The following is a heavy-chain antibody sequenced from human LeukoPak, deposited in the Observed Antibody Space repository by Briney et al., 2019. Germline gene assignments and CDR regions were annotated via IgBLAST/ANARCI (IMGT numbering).Heavy chain of an antibody. CDR3: AKEGFVGATTYY. D-gene: IGHD1-26*01. J-gene: IGHJ4*02. Sequence: PGGPLRLSCAASGFTFSSYAMSWVRQSPGKGLQWVSAISGSGDSTYYADSVKGRFTISKDNSKNTLYLQMNSLRAEDTAVYYCAKEGFVGATTYYWDQGTLVTVSS. V-gene: IGHV3-23*01. CDR2: ISGSGDST. CDR1: GFTFSSYA.